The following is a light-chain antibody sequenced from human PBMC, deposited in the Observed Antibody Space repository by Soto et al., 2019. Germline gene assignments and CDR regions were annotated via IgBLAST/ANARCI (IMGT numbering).Light chain of an antibody. CDR1: QSVSNN. V-gene: IGKV3-15*01. CDR3: QQYNNWPLDT. J-gene: IGKJ2*01. CDR2: GAS. Sequence: EIVMTQSPDTLSVSPGERATLSCRASQSVSNNLAWYQKKPDQAPRLLIYGASTRVTGIPVRVSGSGFGTEFTLTISSLQSEDSAVYYCQQYNNWPLDTFGQGTKLEIK.